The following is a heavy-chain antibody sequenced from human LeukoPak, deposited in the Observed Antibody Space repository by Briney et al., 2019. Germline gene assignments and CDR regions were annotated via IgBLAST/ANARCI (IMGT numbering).Heavy chain of an antibody. CDR1: GYSFTDYY. J-gene: IGHJ5*02. D-gene: IGHD2-21*01. V-gene: IGHV1-2*02. CDR2: INLNNGDI. CDR3: ARADRLHGGPYLIGP. Sequence: ASVKVSCKASGYSFTDYYMHWVRQAPGQGLEWMGWINLNNGDIKSAQKFQGRVTMTRDTSITTVYMEVSWLTSDDTAIYYCARADRLHGGPYLIGPWGQGTLDTVSS.